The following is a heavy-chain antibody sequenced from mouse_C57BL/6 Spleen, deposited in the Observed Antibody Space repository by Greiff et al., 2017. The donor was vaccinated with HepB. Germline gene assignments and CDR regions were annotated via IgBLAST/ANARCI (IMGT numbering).Heavy chain of an antibody. CDR2: ISDGGSYT. CDR1: GFTFSSYA. CDR3: ARDSWDDAMDY. Sequence: EVQGVESGGGLVKPGGSLKLSCAASGFTFSSYAMSWVRQTPEKRLEWVATISDGGSYTYYPDNVKGRFPISRDNAKNNLYLQMSHLKSEDTAMYYCARDSWDDAMDYWGQGTSVTVSS. V-gene: IGHV5-4*01. J-gene: IGHJ4*01. D-gene: IGHD4-1*01.